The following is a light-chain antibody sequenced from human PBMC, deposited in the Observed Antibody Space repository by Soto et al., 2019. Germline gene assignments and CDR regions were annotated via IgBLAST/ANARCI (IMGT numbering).Light chain of an antibody. V-gene: IGLV2-14*01. Sequence: QSALTQPASVSGSPGQSITISCTGTSSDVGGYDYVSWYQQHPGKAPKLMIYEVSNRPSGISNRFSGSKSANTASLTISGLQAEDDADYYCSSFTSSRTPFVFGNGTKLTVL. CDR2: EVS. CDR3: SSFTSSRTPFV. J-gene: IGLJ1*01. CDR1: SSDVGGYDY.